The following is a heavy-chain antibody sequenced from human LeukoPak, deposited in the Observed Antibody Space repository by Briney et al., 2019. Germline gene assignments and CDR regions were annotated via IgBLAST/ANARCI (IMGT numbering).Heavy chain of an antibody. V-gene: IGHV4-39*07. J-gene: IGHJ4*02. CDR3: ARLYGNYQNYFDY. Sequence: SETLSLTCTVSGGSISSISYYWGWIRQPPGKGLEWIVSMYYSGSTYNNPSLKSRVTISVDTSKNQFSLKLRSVTAADTAVYYCARLYGNYQNYFDYWGQGTLVTVSS. CDR2: MYYSGST. CDR1: GGSISSISYY. D-gene: IGHD1-7*01.